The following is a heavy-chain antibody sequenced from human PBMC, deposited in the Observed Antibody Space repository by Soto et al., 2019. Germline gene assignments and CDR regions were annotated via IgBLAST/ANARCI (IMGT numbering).Heavy chain of an antibody. Sequence: QLQLQESGPGLVKPSETLSLTCTVSGGSISSSSYYWGWIRQPPGKGLEWIGSIYYSGSTYYNPSLKSRVTISVDTSKNQFYLKLSSVTAADTAVYYCARGFSYSYYFDYWGQGTLVTVSS. D-gene: IGHD2-15*01. CDR1: GGSISSSSYY. V-gene: IGHV4-39*01. CDR3: ARGFSYSYYFDY. J-gene: IGHJ4*02. CDR2: IYYSGST.